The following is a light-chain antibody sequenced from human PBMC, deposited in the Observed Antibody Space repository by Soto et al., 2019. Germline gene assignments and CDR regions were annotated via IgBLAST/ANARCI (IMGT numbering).Light chain of an antibody. Sequence: DIQMTQSPSSLSASVGDRVTITCRASQTISTHLNWYQQKPGKAPKLLIYAASSLQSGVPSRFSGSGSGTDFTLTISSLQPEDFATYFCQQSHSIPYIFGQGTKLQLK. CDR2: AAS. CDR3: QQSHSIPYI. CDR1: QTISTH. V-gene: IGKV1-39*01. J-gene: IGKJ2*01.